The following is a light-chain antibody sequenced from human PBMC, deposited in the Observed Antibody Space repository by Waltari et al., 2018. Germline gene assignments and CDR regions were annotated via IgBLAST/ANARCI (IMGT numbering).Light chain of an antibody. Sequence: QSVLTQPPSASGTPGQSVTISCSGTSPNTGANTVNWYHQLPGTAPKLLIYSNHQRPSGVPDRFSASKSGTSASLAISGLQSGDGADFYCAAWDDSLNAWVFGGGTKLTVL. CDR3: AAWDDSLNAWV. CDR2: SNH. CDR1: SPNTGANT. J-gene: IGLJ3*02. V-gene: IGLV1-44*01.